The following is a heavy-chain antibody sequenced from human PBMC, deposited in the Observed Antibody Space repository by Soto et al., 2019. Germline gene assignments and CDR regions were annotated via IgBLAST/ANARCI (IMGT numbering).Heavy chain of an antibody. CDR2: ISDSGST. V-gene: IGHV4-59*01. D-gene: IGHD2-21*01. Sequence: SETLSLTCNFSGGSISNYYWNWILQPPGKRLGWIGYISDSGSTKYNPSLMSRVTISADMSKTQVSLKVKSVAAADTAIYYCATARVVGLKIWEDFHSWGDGALGT. CDR1: GGSISNYY. J-gene: IGHJ4*01. CDR3: ATARVVGLKIWEDFHS.